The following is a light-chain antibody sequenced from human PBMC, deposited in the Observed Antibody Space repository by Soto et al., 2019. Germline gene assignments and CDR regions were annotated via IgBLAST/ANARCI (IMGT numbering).Light chain of an antibody. V-gene: IGKV3-20*01. CDR2: STS. CDR1: QSVSSIY. J-gene: IGKJ1*01. CDR3: QQYGGAWT. Sequence: EIVLTQSPGTLSLSAGERATLSCRASQSVSSIYSAWYQQKPGQAPRVIIYSTSTRATGIPDRFSGSGSGTDFTLTISRLEPEDFAVYYCQQYGGAWTFGQGTKVEIK.